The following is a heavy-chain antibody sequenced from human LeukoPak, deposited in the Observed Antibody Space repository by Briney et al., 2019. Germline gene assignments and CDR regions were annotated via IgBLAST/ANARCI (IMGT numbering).Heavy chain of an antibody. CDR1: GGSISSGSYY. D-gene: IGHD2-15*01. CDR2: IYYSGST. J-gene: IGHJ4*02. Sequence: SQTLSLTCTVSGGSISSGSYYWSWIRQPPGKGLEWIGYIYYSGSTYYNPSLKSRVTISVDTSENQFSLKLSSVTAADTAVYYCARERRYCSGGSCFDFDYWGQGTLVTVSS. CDR3: ARERRYCSGGSCFDFDY. V-gene: IGHV4-30-4*01.